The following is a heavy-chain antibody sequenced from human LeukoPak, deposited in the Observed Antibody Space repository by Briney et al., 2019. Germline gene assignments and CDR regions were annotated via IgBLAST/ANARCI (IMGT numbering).Heavy chain of an antibody. J-gene: IGHJ3*02. V-gene: IGHV3-48*01. Sequence: GGSLRLSCAASGFTFSSYSMNWVRQAPGKGLEWVSYISSSSSTIYYADSVKGRFTISRDNSKNTLYLQMNSLRAEDTAVYYCAKDSVRGYSGYGDDGFDIWGQGTMVTVSS. CDR2: ISSSSSTI. D-gene: IGHD5-12*01. CDR1: GFTFSSYS. CDR3: AKDSVRGYSGYGDDGFDI.